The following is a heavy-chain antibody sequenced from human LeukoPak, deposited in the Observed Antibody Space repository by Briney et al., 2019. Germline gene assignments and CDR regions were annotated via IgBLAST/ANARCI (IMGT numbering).Heavy chain of an antibody. CDR3: AKDARPYCSGKICYYLDY. Sequence: GGSLRLSCAASGFTFSSYSMNWVRQAPGKGLEWVSYINSGSNSIDYADSVKGRFTISRDNAKNSLYLQMNSLREEDTALYYCAKDARPYCSGKICYYLDYWGQGTLVTVSS. V-gene: IGHV3-48*02. CDR1: GFTFSSYS. J-gene: IGHJ4*02. CDR2: INSGSNSI. D-gene: IGHD2-15*01.